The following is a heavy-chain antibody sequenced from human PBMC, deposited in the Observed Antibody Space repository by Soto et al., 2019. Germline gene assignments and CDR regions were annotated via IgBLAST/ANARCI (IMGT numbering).Heavy chain of an antibody. J-gene: IGHJ5*02. CDR2: IIPVTETP. CDR3: ARGNKGPGHYGPGSQGWYSS. V-gene: IGHV1-69*06. Sequence: QVQLVQSGAEVKKPGSSVRVSCKVSGGTFISHAINWLRQAPGQGLEWMGVIIPVTETPNNAEKFQGRVTIPGANGATPVYVERSSRTFDDTDVYFCARGNKGPGHYGPGSQGWYSSWGQRTLVTGSS. D-gene: IGHD3-10*01. CDR1: GGTFISHA.